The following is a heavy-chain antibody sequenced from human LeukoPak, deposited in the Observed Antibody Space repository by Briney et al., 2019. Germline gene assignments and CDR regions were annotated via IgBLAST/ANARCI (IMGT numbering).Heavy chain of an antibody. CDR1: GFTFSSYG. V-gene: IGHV3-30*03. D-gene: IGHD3-10*01. Sequence: PGRSLRLSCAASGFTFSSYGMHWVRQAPGKGLEWVAVISYDGSNKYYADSVKGRFTISRDNSKNTLYLQMNSLRAEDTAVYYCARDGTLWFGVPGWWFDPWGQGTLVTVSS. CDR2: ISYDGSNK. CDR3: ARDGTLWFGVPGWWFDP. J-gene: IGHJ5*02.